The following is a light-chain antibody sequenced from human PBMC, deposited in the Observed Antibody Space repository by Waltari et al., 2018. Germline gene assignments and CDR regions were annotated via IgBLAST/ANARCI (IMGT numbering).Light chain of an antibody. CDR2: DDS. CDR1: KLGDEY. Sequence: SYELTQPPSVSVSPGQTASITCSGDKLGDEYVCWYQQKSGQSPILVIYDDSKRPSGNAEGVSGCNSGKTGTLTISGTQAIDEGDYYCQTWDSTTSVVFGGGSKLTVL. V-gene: IGLV3-1*01. J-gene: IGLJ2*01. CDR3: QTWDSTTSVV.